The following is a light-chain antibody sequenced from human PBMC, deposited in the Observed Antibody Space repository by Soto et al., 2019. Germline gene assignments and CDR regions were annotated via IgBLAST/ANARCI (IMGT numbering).Light chain of an antibody. CDR3: QQYENVPIT. Sequence: DIRMTQPPSSLSASVGDRVTIPCQASQDIATNLNWYQQKPGKAPKLLIYDASGLATGVPSRFRGSGSGTYFTLTINSLQPEDIATYYCQQYENVPITFGQGTRLEIK. CDR2: DAS. J-gene: IGKJ5*01. CDR1: QDIATN. V-gene: IGKV1-33*01.